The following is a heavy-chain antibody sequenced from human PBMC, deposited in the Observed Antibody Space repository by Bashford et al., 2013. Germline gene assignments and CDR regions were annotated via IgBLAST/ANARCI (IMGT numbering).Heavy chain of an antibody. Sequence: WSGQAPGRGVEWVSSISSSSSYIYYADSVKGRFTISRDNAKNSLYLQMNSLRAEDTAVYYCARDPESLYYFDYWGQGTLVTVSS. CDR3: ARDPESLYYFDY. V-gene: IGHV3-21*01. J-gene: IGHJ4*02. CDR2: ISSSSSYI.